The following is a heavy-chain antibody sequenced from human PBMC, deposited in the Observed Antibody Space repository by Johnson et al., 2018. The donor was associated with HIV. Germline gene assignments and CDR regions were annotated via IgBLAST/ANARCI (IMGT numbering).Heavy chain of an antibody. CDR3: TTAIVIDAFDI. CDR2: IKSKTDGGTT. Sequence: VQLVESGGGVVQPGGSLRLSCAASGFTFSNAWMSWVRQAPGKGLEWVGRIKSKTDGGTTDYAAPVKGRFTISRDDSKNTLFLQMSSLKTDDTAVYYCTTAIVIDAFDIWGQGTMVTVSS. D-gene: IGHD3-16*02. CDR1: GFTFSNAW. J-gene: IGHJ3*02. V-gene: IGHV3-15*01.